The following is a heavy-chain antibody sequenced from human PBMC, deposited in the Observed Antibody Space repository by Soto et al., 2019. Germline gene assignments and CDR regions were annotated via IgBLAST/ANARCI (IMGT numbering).Heavy chain of an antibody. CDR3: ARGSITMIVVAPDYFDY. J-gene: IGHJ4*02. V-gene: IGHV1-18*01. CDR1: GYTFTSYG. Sequence: QVPLVQSGAEVKKPGASVKVSCKASGYTFTSYGISWVRQAPGQGLEWMGWISAYNGNTNYAQKLQGRVTMTTDTSTSTAYMELRSLRSDDTAVYYCARGSITMIVVAPDYFDYWGQGTLVTVSS. CDR2: ISAYNGNT. D-gene: IGHD3-22*01.